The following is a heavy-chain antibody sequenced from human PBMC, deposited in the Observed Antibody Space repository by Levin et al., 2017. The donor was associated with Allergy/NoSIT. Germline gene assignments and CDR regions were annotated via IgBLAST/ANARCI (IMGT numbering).Heavy chain of an antibody. CDR3: ARDDGGYSLGC. CDR1: GFTFSGYT. Sequence: QAGGSLRLSCAASGFTFSGYTMNWVRQAPGKGLEWVSYISSSSSTIYYADSVKGRFTISRDNAKNSLYLQMNSLRVEDTAVYYCARDDGGYSLGCWGQGTLVTVSS. D-gene: IGHD5-18*01. J-gene: IGHJ4*02. V-gene: IGHV3-48*01. CDR2: ISSSSSTI.